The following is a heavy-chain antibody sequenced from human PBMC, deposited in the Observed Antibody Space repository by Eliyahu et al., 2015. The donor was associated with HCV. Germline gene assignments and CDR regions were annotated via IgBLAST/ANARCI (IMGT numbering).Heavy chain of an antibody. V-gene: IGHV4-30-4*08. CDR3: GSGFYDTSGYYAPDY. J-gene: IGHJ4*02. Sequence: QVQLHESXPGLVKPSQTLSLTCTVSGGSINSGGYFWSWIRQSPEKGLEWIGYIYNTGSAYYNPSLRSRLSISIDTSKNQFSLKLTSVTPADAAVYYCGSGFYDTSGYYAPDYWGQGSLITVSS. CDR1: GGSINSGGYF. CDR2: IYNTGSA. D-gene: IGHD3-22*01.